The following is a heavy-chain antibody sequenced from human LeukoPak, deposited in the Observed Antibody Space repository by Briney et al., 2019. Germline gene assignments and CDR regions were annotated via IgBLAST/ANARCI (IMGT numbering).Heavy chain of an antibody. Sequence: SETLSLTCAVYGGSFSGYYWSWIRQPPGKGLEWIGGINHSGSTNYNPSLKSRVTISVDTSKNQFSLKLSSVTAADTAVYYCARIIAVAGTHGLFDIWGQGTMVTVSS. CDR2: INHSGST. J-gene: IGHJ3*02. CDR1: GGSFSGYY. CDR3: ARIIAVAGTHGLFDI. V-gene: IGHV4-34*01. D-gene: IGHD6-19*01.